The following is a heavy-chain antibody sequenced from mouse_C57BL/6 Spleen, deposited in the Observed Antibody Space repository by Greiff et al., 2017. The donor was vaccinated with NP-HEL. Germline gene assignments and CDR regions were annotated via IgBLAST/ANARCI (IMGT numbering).Heavy chain of an antibody. Sequence: QVQLQQSGAELVKPGASVKISCKASGYTFTDYYINWVKQRPGQGLEWIGKIGPGSGSTYYNEKFKGKATLTADKSSSTAYMQLSSLTSEDSAVYFCARHSPNYYGSSPWFAYWGQGTLVTVSA. J-gene: IGHJ3*01. D-gene: IGHD1-1*01. CDR3: ARHSPNYYGSSPWFAY. CDR2: IGPGSGST. CDR1: GYTFTDYY. V-gene: IGHV1-77*01.